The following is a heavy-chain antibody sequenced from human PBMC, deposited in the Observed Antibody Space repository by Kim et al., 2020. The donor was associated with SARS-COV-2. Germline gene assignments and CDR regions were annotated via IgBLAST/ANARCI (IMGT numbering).Heavy chain of an antibody. D-gene: IGHD2-8*01. J-gene: IGHJ5*01. CDR1: GYSVSSESAI. CDR2: TFYRSVWNN. Sequence: SQTLSLTCVVSGYSVSSESAIWHWIRQSPSRGLEWLGRTFYRSVWNNDYGESVKSRISINADTSKNQISLQLSFVTPEDTGVYYCGMRVNDNGHRFDSWG. V-gene: IGHV6-1*01. CDR3: GMRVNDNGHRFDS.